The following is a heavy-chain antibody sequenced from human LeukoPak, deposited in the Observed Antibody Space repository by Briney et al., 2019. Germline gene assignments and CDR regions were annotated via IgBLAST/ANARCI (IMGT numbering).Heavy chain of an antibody. Sequence: SGGSLRLSCVASGFTFGNNWMSWVRQAPGKGLEWVANIKQDGSQKYYVDSVKGRFTISRDNAKNSLYLQMNSLRAEDTAVYYCARVNRVTAIQELDYWGQGTLVTVSS. CDR2: IKQDGSQK. D-gene: IGHD2-21*02. V-gene: IGHV3-7*03. CDR3: ARVNRVTAIQELDY. CDR1: GFTFGNNW. J-gene: IGHJ4*02.